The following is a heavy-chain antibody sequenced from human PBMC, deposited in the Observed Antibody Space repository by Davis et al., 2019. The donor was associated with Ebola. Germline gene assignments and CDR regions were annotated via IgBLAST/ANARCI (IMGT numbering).Heavy chain of an antibody. J-gene: IGHJ5*02. Sequence: MPSETLSLTCTVSGGSISSSSYYWGWIRQPPGKGLEWIGSIYYSGSTYYNPSLKSRVTISVDTSKNQFSLKLSSVTAADTAVYYCARVYYSSSNWFDPWGQGTLVTVSS. D-gene: IGHD6-6*01. CDR2: IYYSGST. V-gene: IGHV4-39*01. CDR3: ARVYYSSSNWFDP. CDR1: GGSISSSSYY.